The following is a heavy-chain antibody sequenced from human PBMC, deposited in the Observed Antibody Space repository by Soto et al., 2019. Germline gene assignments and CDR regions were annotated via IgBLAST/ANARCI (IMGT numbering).Heavy chain of an antibody. CDR2: IYCSGST. J-gene: IGHJ4*02. CDR1: GGSISSGGYY. Sequence: QVQLQESGPGLVKPSQTLSLTCTVSGGSISSGGYYWSWIRQHPGKGLGWIGYIYCSGSTYYNPSLKSRVTISVDTSKNQFSLKLSSVTAADTAVYYCAREQLWPPVIDYWGQGTLVTVSS. D-gene: IGHD5-18*01. CDR3: AREQLWPPVIDY. V-gene: IGHV4-31*03.